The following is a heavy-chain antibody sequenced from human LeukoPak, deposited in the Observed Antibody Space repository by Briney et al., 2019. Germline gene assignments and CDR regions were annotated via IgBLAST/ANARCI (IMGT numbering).Heavy chain of an antibody. CDR3: ARRYRNCSGGSCYPFHFDS. CDR1: GYRFTSYW. V-gene: IGHV5-51*01. J-gene: IGHJ4*02. CDR2: IYPDDFDP. D-gene: IGHD2-15*01. Sequence: GEPLKISCKGSGYRFTSYWIGWVRQMPGKGLGGMGIIYPDDFDPRYSPSFQGQVTISADKSISTANLQWSSLKASDTAVYYCARRYRNCSGGSCYPFHFDSWGQGTLVTVSS.